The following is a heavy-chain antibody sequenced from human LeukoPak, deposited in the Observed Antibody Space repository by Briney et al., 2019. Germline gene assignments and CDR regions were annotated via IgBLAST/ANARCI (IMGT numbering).Heavy chain of an antibody. CDR3: AKSYDTSGYLYFDF. V-gene: IGHV3-23*01. CDR2: ISGAGGST. J-gene: IGHJ4*02. D-gene: IGHD3-22*01. Sequence: GGSLRLSCAASGFTFGRHAMTWVRQAPGKGLEWVSAISGAGGSTYYSDSVKGRFTISRDNSKNTLFLQMNSLRAEDTALYYCAKSYDTSGYLYFDFWAQGTLVTVSS. CDR1: GFTFGRHA.